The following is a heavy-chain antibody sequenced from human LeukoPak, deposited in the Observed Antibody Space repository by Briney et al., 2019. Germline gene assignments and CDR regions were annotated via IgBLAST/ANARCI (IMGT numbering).Heavy chain of an antibody. CDR1: GFTFSSYW. D-gene: IGHD6-13*01. CDR2: INTDGSST. J-gene: IGHJ4*02. V-gene: IGHV3-74*01. CDR3: ARDGGSSDFDY. Sequence: PGGSLRLSCAASGFTFSSYWMHWVRQAPGKGLVWVSRINTDGSSTSYADSVKGRFTISRDNAKNTLYLQMNSLRAEDTAVYYCARDGGSSDFDYWGQGTLVTVSS.